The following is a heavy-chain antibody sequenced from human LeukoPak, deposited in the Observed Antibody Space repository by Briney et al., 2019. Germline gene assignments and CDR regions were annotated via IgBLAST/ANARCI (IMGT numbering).Heavy chain of an antibody. CDR3: AKLARDCSSTSCYISY. CDR2: ISGSGGST. V-gene: IGHV3-23*01. Sequence: PGGSLRLSCAASGFTFSSYAMSWVRQAPGKGLEWVSAISGSGGSTYYADSVKGRFTISRDNSKNTLYLQMNSLRAEDTAVYYYAKLARDCSSTSCYISYWGQGTLVTVSS. J-gene: IGHJ4*02. CDR1: GFTFSSYA. D-gene: IGHD2-2*02.